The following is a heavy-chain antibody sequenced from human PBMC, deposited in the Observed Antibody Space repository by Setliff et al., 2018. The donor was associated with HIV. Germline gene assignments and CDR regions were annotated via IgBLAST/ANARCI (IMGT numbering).Heavy chain of an antibody. CDR3: TIPASSLAPN. Sequence: TSETLSLTCTVSGGSISSYYWSWIRQPPGKGLEWIGYIYYSGSTNYNPSLKGRVTISVDTSNNQISLKLTSVTAADTAVYYCTIPASSLAPNWGRGTQVTVSS. CDR2: IYYSGST. CDR1: GGSISSYY. J-gene: IGHJ4*02. V-gene: IGHV4-59*08.